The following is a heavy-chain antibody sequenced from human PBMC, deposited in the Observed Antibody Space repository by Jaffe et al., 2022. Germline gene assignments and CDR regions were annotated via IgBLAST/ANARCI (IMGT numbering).Heavy chain of an antibody. Sequence: QVQLQESGPGLVKPSETLSLTCTVSGGSIGTYYWGWIRQPPGKRLEWIGYIYYSGSTNYNPSLRGRLTISVDTPKNQFSLKLTSVTAADTAVYYCAREGADGSWFDPWGQGTLVTVSS. J-gene: IGHJ5*02. CDR3: AREGADGSWFDP. CDR2: IYYSGST. V-gene: IGHV4-59*01. CDR1: GGSIGTYY.